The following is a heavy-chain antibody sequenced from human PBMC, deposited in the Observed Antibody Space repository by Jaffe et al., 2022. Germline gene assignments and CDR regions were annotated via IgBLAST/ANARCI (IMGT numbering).Heavy chain of an antibody. D-gene: IGHD2-15*01. J-gene: IGHJ4*02. V-gene: IGHV3-23*01. CDR2: ISGSGGST. CDR1: GFTFSSYA. Sequence: EVQLLESGGGLVQPGGSLRLSCAASGFTFSSYAMSWVRQAPGKGLEWVSAISGSGGSTYYADSVKGRFTISRDNSKNTLYLQMNSLRAEDTAVYYCANLMAYCSGGSCYSPVDYWGQGTLVTVSS. CDR3: ANLMAYCSGGSCYSPVDY.